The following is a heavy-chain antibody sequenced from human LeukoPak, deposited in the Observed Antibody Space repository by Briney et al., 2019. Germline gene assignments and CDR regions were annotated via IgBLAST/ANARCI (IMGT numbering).Heavy chain of an antibody. CDR1: GYSISSGYY. D-gene: IGHD2-15*01. V-gene: IGHV4-38-2*02. Sequence: SETLSLTCTVSGYSISSGYYWGWIRQPPGKGLEWIGEINHSGSTNYNPSLKSRVTISVDTSKNQFSLKLSSVTAADTAVYYCARVRRGGSGYRYYYYYYMDVWGKGTTVTVSS. J-gene: IGHJ6*03. CDR3: ARVRRGGSGYRYYYYYYMDV. CDR2: INHSGST.